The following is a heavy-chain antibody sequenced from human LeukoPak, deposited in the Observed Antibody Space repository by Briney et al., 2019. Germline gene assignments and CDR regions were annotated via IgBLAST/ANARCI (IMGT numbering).Heavy chain of an antibody. CDR3: ARLPGATSNVDY. CDR1: GGSISSYF. V-gene: IGHV4-59*08. J-gene: IGHJ4*02. CDR2: IYYSGST. Sequence: NSSETLSLTCTVSGGSISSYFWSWIRQPPGKGLEWIGYIYYSGSTNYNPSLKSRVTISVDTSKNQFSLKLSSVTAAGTAVYYCARLPGATSNVDYWGQGTLVTVSS. D-gene: IGHD1-26*01.